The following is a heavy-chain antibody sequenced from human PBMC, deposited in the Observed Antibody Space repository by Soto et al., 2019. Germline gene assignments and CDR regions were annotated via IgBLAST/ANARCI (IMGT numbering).Heavy chain of an antibody. CDR1: GFTFSSYW. Sequence: EVQLVESGGGLVQPGGSLRLSCAASGFTFSSYWMSWVRQAPGKGLEWVANIKQDGSEKYYVDSVKGRFTISRDNAKNSLYLQMNSLRAEDTAVYYCARDEFGDYVFHFDYWGQGTLVTVSS. J-gene: IGHJ4*02. V-gene: IGHV3-7*01. CDR3: ARDEFGDYVFHFDY. D-gene: IGHD4-17*01. CDR2: IKQDGSEK.